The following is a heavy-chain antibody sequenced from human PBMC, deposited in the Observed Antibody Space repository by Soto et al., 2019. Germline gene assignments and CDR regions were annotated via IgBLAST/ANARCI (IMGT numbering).Heavy chain of an antibody. CDR1: GGSFSGYY. J-gene: IGHJ4*02. V-gene: IGHV4-34*01. CDR2: INHSGST. D-gene: IGHD1-26*01. CDR3: ARASWGAFDY. Sequence: QVQLQQWGAGLLKPSETLSLTCAVYGGSFSGYYWSWSRQPPGKGLEWIGEINHSGSTNYNPSLKSRVTISVDTSKNQFSLKLSSVTAADTAVYYCARASWGAFDYWGQGTLVTVSS.